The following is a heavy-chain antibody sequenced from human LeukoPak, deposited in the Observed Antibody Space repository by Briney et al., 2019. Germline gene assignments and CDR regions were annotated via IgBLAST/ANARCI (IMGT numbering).Heavy chain of an antibody. CDR1: GGTFSSYA. CDR3: ARAGGYSYAPDY. V-gene: IGHV1-69*05. J-gene: IGHJ4*02. Sequence: ASVKVSYKASGGTFSSYAISWVRQAPGQGLEWMGGIIPIFGTANYAQKFQGRVTITTDESTSTAYMELSSLRSEDTAVYYCARAGGYSYAPDYWGQGTLVRVSS. CDR2: IIPIFGTA. D-gene: IGHD5-18*01.